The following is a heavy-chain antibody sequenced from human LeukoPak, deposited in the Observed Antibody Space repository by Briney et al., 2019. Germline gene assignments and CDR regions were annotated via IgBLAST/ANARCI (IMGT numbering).Heavy chain of an antibody. Sequence: GRSLRPSCAASGFTFSSYAMHWVRQAPGKGLEWMAIISYDGSNKYYADSVKGRFTISRDNSKNTLYLQMNSLRAEDTAVYYCARDTNWNFDYWGQGTLVTVSS. CDR3: ARDTNWNFDY. CDR2: ISYDGSNK. D-gene: IGHD1-1*01. V-gene: IGHV3-30-3*01. CDR1: GFTFSSYA. J-gene: IGHJ4*02.